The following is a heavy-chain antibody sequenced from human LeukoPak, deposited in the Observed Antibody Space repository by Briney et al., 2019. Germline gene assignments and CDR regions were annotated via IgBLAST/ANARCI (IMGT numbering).Heavy chain of an antibody. CDR1: GGSISSSYY. V-gene: IGHV4-39*07. J-gene: IGHJ4*02. CDR3: ARDLFYDILTGYCNDGFDY. CDR2: IYYSGNT. Sequence: SETLSLTCTVSGGSISSSYYWGWIRQPPGKGLEWIGSIYYSGNTYYNPSLKGRVTISVDTSKNQFSVRLSSVTAADTAVYYCARDLFYDILTGYCNDGFDYWGQGTLVTVSS. D-gene: IGHD3-9*01.